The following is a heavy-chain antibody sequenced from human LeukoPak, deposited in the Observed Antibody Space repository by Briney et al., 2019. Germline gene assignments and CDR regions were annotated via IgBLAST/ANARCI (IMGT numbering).Heavy chain of an antibody. CDR2: ITDSGGTT. CDR3: AKGPTPLSVY. V-gene: IGHV3-23*01. CDR1: RFTFSNYG. Sequence: GGTLRLSCVASRFTFSNYGMSWVRQAPGKGLQWVSAITDSGGTTYYADSVKGRFTISRDNSKNTLYLQMNSLRAEDTAVYYCAKGPTPLSVYWGQGTLVTVSS. J-gene: IGHJ4*02.